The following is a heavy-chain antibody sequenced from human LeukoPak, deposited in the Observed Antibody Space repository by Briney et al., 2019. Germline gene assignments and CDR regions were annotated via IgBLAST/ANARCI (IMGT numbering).Heavy chain of an antibody. CDR2: MSYDGSNK. CDR3: ARAKTAMVLDY. CDR1: GFTFSTYG. Sequence: GRSLRLSCAASGFTFSTYGMHWVRQAPGKGLEWVAVMSYDGSNKYYADSVKGRFTISRDNSKNTLSLQMNSLRAEDTAVHYCARAKTAMVLDYWGQGTLVTVSS. V-gene: IGHV3-30*03. D-gene: IGHD5-18*01. J-gene: IGHJ4*02.